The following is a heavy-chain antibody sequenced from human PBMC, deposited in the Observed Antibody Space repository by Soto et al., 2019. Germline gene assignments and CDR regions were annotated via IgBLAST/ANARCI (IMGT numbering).Heavy chain of an antibody. CDR3: ARDPILRYCSGGSCHYYGMDV. J-gene: IGHJ6*02. CDR2: IIPIFGTA. Sequence: QVQLVQSGAEVKKPGSSVKVSCKASGGTFSSYAISWVRQAPGQGLEWMGGIIPIFGTANYAQKFQGRVTITAEESTXXAXMXXSSLRSEDTAVYYCARDPILRYCSGGSCHYYGMDVWGQGTTVTVSS. D-gene: IGHD2-15*01. CDR1: GGTFSSYA. V-gene: IGHV1-69*12.